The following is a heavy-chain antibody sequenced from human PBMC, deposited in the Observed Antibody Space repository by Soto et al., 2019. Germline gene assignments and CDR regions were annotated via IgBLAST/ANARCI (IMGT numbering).Heavy chain of an antibody. D-gene: IGHD2-15*01. CDR3: ARDTGVVAADYGMDV. CDR1: GFTFSSYA. J-gene: IGHJ6*02. Sequence: ESGGGVVQPGRSLRLSCAASGFTFSSYAMHWVRQAPGKGLEWVAVISYDGSNKYYADSVKGRFTISRDNSKNTLYLQMNSLRAEDTAVYYCARDTGVVAADYGMDVWGQGTTVTVSS. V-gene: IGHV3-30-3*01. CDR2: ISYDGSNK.